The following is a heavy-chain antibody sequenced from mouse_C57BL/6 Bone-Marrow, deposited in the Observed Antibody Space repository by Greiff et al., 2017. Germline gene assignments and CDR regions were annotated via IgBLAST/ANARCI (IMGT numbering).Heavy chain of an antibody. CDR1: GYTFTSYW. Sequence: QVQLQQPGAELVKPGASVKMSCKASGYTFTSYWITWVKQRPGQGLEWIGDIYPGSGSTNYNEKFKSKATLTVDTSSSNAYMQLSSRTSEDSAVYYCARGSPRAMDYWGQGTSVTVSS. CDR2: IYPGSGST. D-gene: IGHD6-1*01. V-gene: IGHV1-55*01. J-gene: IGHJ4*01. CDR3: ARGSPRAMDY.